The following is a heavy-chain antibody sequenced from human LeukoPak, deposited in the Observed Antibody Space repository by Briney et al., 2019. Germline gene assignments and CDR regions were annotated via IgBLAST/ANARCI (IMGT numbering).Heavy chain of an antibody. CDR3: ARGPRGV. Sequence: PSETLSLTCTVSGYSISSGYYWGWIRQPPGKGLEWIGSIYHSGSTYYNPSLKSRVTISVDTSKNQFSLKLSSVTAADTAVYYCARGPRGVWGKGTTVTVSS. J-gene: IGHJ6*04. V-gene: IGHV4-38-2*02. CDR2: IYHSGST. CDR1: GYSISSGYY.